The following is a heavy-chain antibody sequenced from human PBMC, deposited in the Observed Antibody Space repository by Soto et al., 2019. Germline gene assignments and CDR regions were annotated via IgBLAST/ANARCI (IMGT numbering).Heavy chain of an antibody. CDR1: GGSFSGYY. V-gene: IGHV4-34*01. CDR2: INHSGST. J-gene: IGHJ6*02. Sequence: SETLSLTCAVYGGSFSGYYWSWIRQPPGKGLEWIGEINHSGSTNYNPSLKSRVTISVDTSKDQFSLKLSSVTAADTAVYYCARVMRIESNTTVRYYYYYGMDVWGQGTTVTVSS. CDR3: ARVMRIESNTTVRYYYYYGMDV. D-gene: IGHD4-4*01.